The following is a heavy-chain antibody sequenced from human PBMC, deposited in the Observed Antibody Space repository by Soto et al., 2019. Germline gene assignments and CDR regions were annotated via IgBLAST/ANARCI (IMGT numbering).Heavy chain of an antibody. D-gene: IGHD6-13*01. CDR3: ATNRRPSSWTNYWYFAL. Sequence: GGSLSLSCAASAFTFSSYEMNWVRQAPGKGLEWVSYISSGGSTIYYADSVKGRFTISRDHAKNSLYLQMNSRRAEDTAVYYCATNRRPSSWTNYWYFALWGRGTLGT. V-gene: IGHV3-48*03. CDR2: ISSGGSTI. CDR1: AFTFSSYE. J-gene: IGHJ2*01.